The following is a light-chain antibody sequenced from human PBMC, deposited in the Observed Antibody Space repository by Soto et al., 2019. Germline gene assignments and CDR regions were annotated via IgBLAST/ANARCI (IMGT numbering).Light chain of an antibody. CDR2: DVS. CDR1: QSVSSY. V-gene: IGKV3-11*01. Sequence: EIVMTQSPATLSVSPGERATLSCRASQSVSSYLAWYQQKPGQAPRLLVYDVSNRATGIPARFSGGGSGTDFTLTISNLEPEDFAVYYCQQRSNWPPITFGQGTRLE. CDR3: QQRSNWPPIT. J-gene: IGKJ5*01.